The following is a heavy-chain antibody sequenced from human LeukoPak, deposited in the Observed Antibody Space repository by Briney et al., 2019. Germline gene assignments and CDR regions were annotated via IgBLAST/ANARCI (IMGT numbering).Heavy chain of an antibody. J-gene: IGHJ4*02. CDR2: ILYDGSNK. V-gene: IGHV3-30*18. CDR1: GFTFSSYG. Sequence: GRSLRLSCAASGFTFSSYGMHWVRQAPGKGLEWVAVILYDGSNKYYADSVKGRFTISRDNSKNTLYLQMNSLRAEDTAVYYCAKVPGGSSSDDYWGQGTLVTVSS. CDR3: AKVPGGSSSDDY. D-gene: IGHD6-6*01.